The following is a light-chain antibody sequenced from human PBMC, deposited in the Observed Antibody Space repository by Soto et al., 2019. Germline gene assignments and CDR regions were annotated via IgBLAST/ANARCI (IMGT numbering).Light chain of an antibody. CDR3: QQRSNWPIT. Sequence: EIVLTQSPATLSLSPGEGATLSCRASQSVGSLLAWYQQKPGQAPRLVIYVASNMATGIPARFSGSGSGKDFTLTISSLEPENFAVYYCQQRSNWPITFGQGTRLEIK. V-gene: IGKV3-11*01. CDR1: QSVGSL. CDR2: VAS. J-gene: IGKJ5*01.